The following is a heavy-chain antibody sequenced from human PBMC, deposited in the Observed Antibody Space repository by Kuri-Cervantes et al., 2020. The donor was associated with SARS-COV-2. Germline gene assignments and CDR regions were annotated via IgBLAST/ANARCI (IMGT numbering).Heavy chain of an antibody. V-gene: IGHV1-8*03. CDR3: ARGGAYDFWSGYYYEGIPFDY. CDR1: EYTFTGYY. D-gene: IGHD3-3*01. Sequence: ASVKVSCKASEYTFTGYYMHWVRQATGQGLEWMGWMNPNSGNTGYAQKFQGRVTITRNTSISTAYMELSSLRSEDTAVYYCARGGAYDFWSGYYYEGIPFDYWGQGTLVTVSS. CDR2: MNPNSGNT. J-gene: IGHJ4*02.